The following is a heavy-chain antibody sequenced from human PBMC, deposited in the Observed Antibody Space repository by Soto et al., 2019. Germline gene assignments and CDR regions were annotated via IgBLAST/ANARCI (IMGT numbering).Heavy chain of an antibody. CDR3: AKDPPYCSGGSCYWSNRWFDP. CDR2: ISGSGGST. Sequence: GGSLRLSCAASGFTFSSYAMSWVRQAPGKGLEWVSAISGSGGSTYYADSVKGRFTISRDNSKNTLYLQMNSLRAEDTAVYYCAKDPPYCSGGSCYWSNRWFDPWGQGTLVTVSS. J-gene: IGHJ5*02. D-gene: IGHD2-15*01. V-gene: IGHV3-23*01. CDR1: GFTFSSYA.